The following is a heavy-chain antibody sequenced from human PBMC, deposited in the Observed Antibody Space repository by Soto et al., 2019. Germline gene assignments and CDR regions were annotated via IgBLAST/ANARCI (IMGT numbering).Heavy chain of an antibody. CDR2: INAGNGNT. V-gene: IGHV1-3*05. D-gene: IGHD1-20*01. CDR1: GYTFTSYA. Sequence: QVQLVQSGAEEKKPGASVKVSCKASGYTFTSYAMHWVRQAPGQRLERMGWINAGNGNTKYSQKFQGRVTITRDTTACSDYMDVRSLRYEVTGVYSCARERDIYNWNDICLDYWGKGTLVPDSS. CDR3: ARERDIYNWNDICLDY. J-gene: IGHJ4*02.